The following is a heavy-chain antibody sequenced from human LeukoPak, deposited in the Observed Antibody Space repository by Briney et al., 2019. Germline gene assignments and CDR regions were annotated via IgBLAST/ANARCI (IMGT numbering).Heavy chain of an antibody. V-gene: IGHV1-69*01. CDR3: ARSAGGVTISGIIPQFDYYYSYYMDV. D-gene: IGHD3-3*01. CDR1: GGTFSTYA. J-gene: IGHJ6*03. CDR2: IIPIFGSA. Sequence: ASVKVSCKASGGTFSTYAFSWVRQAPGQGLEWMGGIIPIFGSANYAQKFQGRVTITADESTSTAYMELSSLRSEDTAVYYCARSAGGVTISGIIPQFDYYYSYYMDVWGKGTTVTVSS.